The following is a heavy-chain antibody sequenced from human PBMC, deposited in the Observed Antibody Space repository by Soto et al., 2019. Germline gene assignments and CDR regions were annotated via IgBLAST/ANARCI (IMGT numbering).Heavy chain of an antibody. Sequence: PGGSLRLSCAASGFTFSSYEMNWVRQAPGKGLEWVSYISSSGSTIYYADSVKGRFTISRDNAKNSLYLQMNSLRAEDTAVYYCARDGTLDHYYYYGMDVSGQGTTVTVYS. J-gene: IGHJ6*02. CDR3: ARDGTLDHYYYYGMDV. V-gene: IGHV3-48*03. D-gene: IGHD1-26*01. CDR1: GFTFSSYE. CDR2: ISSSGSTI.